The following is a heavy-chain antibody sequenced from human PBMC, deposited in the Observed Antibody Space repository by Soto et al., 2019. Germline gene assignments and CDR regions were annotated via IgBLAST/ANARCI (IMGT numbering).Heavy chain of an antibody. V-gene: IGHV3-33*01. CDR2: IWYDGSNK. Sequence: ESGGGVVQPGRSLRLSCAASGFTFSSYGMHWVRQAPGKGLEWVAVIWYDGSNKYYADSVKGRFTISRDNSKNTLYLQMNSLRAEDTAVYYCARDAPGIAVVPHDYWGQGTLVTVSS. J-gene: IGHJ4*02. CDR3: ARDAPGIAVVPHDY. CDR1: GFTFSSYG. D-gene: IGHD6-19*01.